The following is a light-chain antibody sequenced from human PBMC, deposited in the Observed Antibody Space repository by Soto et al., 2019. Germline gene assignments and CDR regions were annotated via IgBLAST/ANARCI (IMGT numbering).Light chain of an antibody. CDR3: QQYNNWPPLT. CDR1: ETISSN. J-gene: IGKJ4*01. Sequence: EVMMTQSPVTLSVSPGEGATLSCRASETISSNLAWYQHRPGQPPRLLIYGASTRATDIPARFSGSGSGTEFTLTITSLQSEDVAVYFCQQYNNWPPLTFGGGTKVEIK. V-gene: IGKV3-15*01. CDR2: GAS.